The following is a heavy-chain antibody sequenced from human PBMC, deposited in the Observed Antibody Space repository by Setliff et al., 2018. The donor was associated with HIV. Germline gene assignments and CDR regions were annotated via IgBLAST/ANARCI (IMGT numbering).Heavy chain of an antibody. V-gene: IGHV7-4-1*02. Sequence: ASVKVSCKASGYTFINYAMNWARQAPGQGLEWMGWINTNTGSPTYAQAFTGRFVFSVDTSVTTAYLQISSLKAEDTAVYYCARALYGDYGGDLNWLDPWGQGTRVTVSS. CDR3: ARALYGDYGGDLNWLDP. D-gene: IGHD4-17*01. J-gene: IGHJ5*02. CDR2: INTNTGSP. CDR1: GYTFINYA.